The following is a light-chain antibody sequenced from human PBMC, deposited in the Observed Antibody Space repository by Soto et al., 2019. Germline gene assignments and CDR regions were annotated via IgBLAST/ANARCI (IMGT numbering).Light chain of an antibody. CDR2: SNN. CDR1: SSNIGSNT. V-gene: IGLV1-44*01. J-gene: IGLJ2*01. CDR3: AAWDDSLNGPHVV. Sequence: QSVLTQPPSASGTPGQRVTISCSGSSSNIGSNTVNWYQQLPGTAPKLLIYSNNQRPSGVPDRFSGSKSGTSAPLAISGLQSEDEADYYCAAWDDSLNGPHVVFGGGTKLTVL.